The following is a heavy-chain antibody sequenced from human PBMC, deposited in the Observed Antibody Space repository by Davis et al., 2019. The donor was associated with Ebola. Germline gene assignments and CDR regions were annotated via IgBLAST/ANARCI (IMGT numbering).Heavy chain of an antibody. CDR1: GFTFSNAW. CDR3: TTGSYDFWSGYYNDY. CDR2: IKSKTDGGTT. V-gene: IGHV3-15*07. J-gene: IGHJ4*02. Sequence: GGSLRLSCAASGFTFSNAWMNWVRQAPGKGLEWVGRIKSKTDGGTTDYAAPVKGRFTISRDDSKNTLYLQMNSLKTEDTAVYYCTTGSYDFWSGYYNDYWGQGTLVTVSS. D-gene: IGHD3-3*01.